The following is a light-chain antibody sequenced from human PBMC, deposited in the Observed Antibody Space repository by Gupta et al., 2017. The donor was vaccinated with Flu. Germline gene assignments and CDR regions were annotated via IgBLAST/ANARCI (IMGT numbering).Light chain of an antibody. V-gene: IGKV2-30*01. J-gene: IGKJ2*02. CDR2: EVS. CDR3: MRGTHPWT. CDR1: QSLVYKNGITY. Sequence: DVVMTQSPLSLPVTLGQPASISCRSSQSLVYKNGITYLNWFQQRPGQSPRRLIYEVSNRDSGVPDRFSGSGSVTDFTLKISRVEAEDVGVYYGMRGTHPWTFGQGTRLEI.